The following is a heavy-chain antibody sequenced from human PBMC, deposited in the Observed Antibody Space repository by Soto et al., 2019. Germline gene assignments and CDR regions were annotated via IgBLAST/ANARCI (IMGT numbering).Heavy chain of an antibody. V-gene: IGHV1-69*01. CDR2: IIPILGTA. J-gene: IGHJ5*02. CDR3: ARERAMVRGVIMA. D-gene: IGHD3-10*01. CDR1: GGTFSSYA. Sequence: QVQLVQSGAEVKNPGSSVKVSCKASGGTFSSYAISWVRQAPGPGLEWMGRIIPILGTANYAQKFQGRVTINADESTSTAYMELSSLRAEDTAVYYCARERAMVRGVIMALGQGTLVTVSS.